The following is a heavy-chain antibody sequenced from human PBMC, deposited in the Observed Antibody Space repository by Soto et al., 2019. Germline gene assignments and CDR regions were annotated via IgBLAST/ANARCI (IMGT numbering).Heavy chain of an antibody. D-gene: IGHD5-12*01. CDR2: IYYSGST. Sequence: QLQLQESGPGLVKPSETLSLTCTVSGGSISSSSYYWGWIRQPPGKGLEWIGSIYYSGSTYYNPSLKSRVTISVDTSKNQFSLKLSSVTAADTAVYYCARRKWLRTEGFFDYWGQGTLVTVSS. V-gene: IGHV4-39*01. CDR1: GGSISSSSYY. CDR3: ARRKWLRTEGFFDY. J-gene: IGHJ4*02.